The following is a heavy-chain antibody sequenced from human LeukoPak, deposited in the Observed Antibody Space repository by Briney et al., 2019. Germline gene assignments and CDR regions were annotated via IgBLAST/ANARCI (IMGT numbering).Heavy chain of an antibody. J-gene: IGHJ4*02. CDR2: IWYDGSNK. D-gene: IGHD1-26*01. CDR1: GFTFSSYA. Sequence: GGSLRLSCAASGFTFSSYAMHWVRQAPGKGLEWVSGIWYDGSNKYYADSVRGRFTISRDNSKNTPYLQMNSLRAEDTAVYYCIRGTVGAPGNDYWGQGTLVTVSS. CDR3: IRGTVGAPGNDY. V-gene: IGHV3-33*03.